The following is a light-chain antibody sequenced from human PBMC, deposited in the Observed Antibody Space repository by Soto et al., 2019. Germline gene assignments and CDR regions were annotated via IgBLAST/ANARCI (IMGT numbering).Light chain of an antibody. V-gene: IGLV2-8*01. J-gene: IGLJ1*01. CDR3: TSDAGSNTYV. CDR1: SRDIGYYNF. Sequence: QSVLTQPPSASGSPGQSVTISCTGTSRDIGYYNFVSWYQHHPGKAPKLMISEVYKRPSGVPDRFSGSKSGNTASLTVSGLQAEDEADYYCTSDAGSNTYVFGTGTKVTVL. CDR2: EVY.